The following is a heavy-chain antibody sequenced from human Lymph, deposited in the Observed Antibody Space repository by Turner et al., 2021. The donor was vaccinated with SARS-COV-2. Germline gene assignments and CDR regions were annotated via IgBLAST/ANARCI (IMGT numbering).Heavy chain of an antibody. Sequence: QVQLVESGGGVVQPGSSLGLSGAPSGFTFSSYGMHWVRQAPGKGLEWVAVISYDGSNKYYADSVKGRFTISRDNTKKTLYLQMNSLRAEDTAVYYCAKVRSIFGVVIGGMDVWGQGTTVTVSS. CDR2: ISYDGSNK. J-gene: IGHJ6*02. CDR3: AKVRSIFGVVIGGMDV. D-gene: IGHD3-3*01. CDR1: GFTFSSYG. V-gene: IGHV3-30*18.